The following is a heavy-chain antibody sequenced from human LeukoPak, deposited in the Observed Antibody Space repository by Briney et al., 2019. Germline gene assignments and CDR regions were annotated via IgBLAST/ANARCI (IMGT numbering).Heavy chain of an antibody. J-gene: IGHJ4*02. Sequence: LSLTCTVSGGSISSYYWSWIRQPPGKGLEWVSYISSSSSTIYYADSVKGRFTVSRDNARNSLYLQMNSLGAEDTAVYYCARITTGASFDFWGQGTLVTVSS. CDR3: ARITTGASFDF. CDR2: ISSSSSTI. V-gene: IGHV3-11*04. CDR1: GGSISSYY. D-gene: IGHD1-1*01.